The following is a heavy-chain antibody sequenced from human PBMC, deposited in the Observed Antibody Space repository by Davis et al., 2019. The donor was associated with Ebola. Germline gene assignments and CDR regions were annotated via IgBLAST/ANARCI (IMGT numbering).Heavy chain of an antibody. V-gene: IGHV1-3*01. Sequence: ASVKVSCKASGYTFTSYAMHWVRQAPGQRLEWMGWINAGNGNTKYSQNFQGRVTITRDTSASTAYMELSSLRSEDTAVYYCARTTVVTRVIDYWGQGALVTVSS. J-gene: IGHJ4*02. D-gene: IGHD4-23*01. CDR1: GYTFTSYA. CDR3: ARTTVVTRVIDY. CDR2: INAGNGNT.